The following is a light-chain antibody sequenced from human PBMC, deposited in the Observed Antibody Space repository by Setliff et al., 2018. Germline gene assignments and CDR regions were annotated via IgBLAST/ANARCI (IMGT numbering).Light chain of an antibody. CDR2: DVS. Sequence: QSALTQPASVSGSPGQSITVSCSGTSSDVGSYDFVSWYQQHPGKVPKLIIHDVSNRPSGVSNRFSGAKAGNTASLTISGLQAEDEADYYCSAYTSSSTYVFGTGTKVTVL. V-gene: IGLV2-14*03. J-gene: IGLJ1*01. CDR3: SAYTSSSTYV. CDR1: SSDVGSYDF.